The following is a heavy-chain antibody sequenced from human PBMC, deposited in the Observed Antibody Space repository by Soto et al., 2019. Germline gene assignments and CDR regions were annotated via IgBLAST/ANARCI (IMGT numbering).Heavy chain of an antibody. CDR3: ARDGKDSSGYYEGDYYYYGMDV. Sequence: PGGSLRLSCAASGFTFSSYSMNWVRQDPGKGLEWVSSISSSSSYIYYADSVKGRFTISRDNAKNSLYLQMNSLRAEDTAVYYCARDGKDSSGYYEGDYYYYGMDVWGQGTTVTVSS. CDR2: ISSSSSYI. D-gene: IGHD3-22*01. V-gene: IGHV3-21*01. CDR1: GFTFSSYS. J-gene: IGHJ6*02.